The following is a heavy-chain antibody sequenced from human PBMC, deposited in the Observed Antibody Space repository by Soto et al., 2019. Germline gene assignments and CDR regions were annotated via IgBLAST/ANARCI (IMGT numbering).Heavy chain of an antibody. J-gene: IGHJ4*02. Sequence: EVQLVESGGGLVKPGGSLRLSCAASGFTFSSYSMNWVRQAPGKGLEWVSIITITGFIDYADSVKGRFTISRVNAKSSLYLQMNSLRAEDTAVYYCARDSREYNAYDYNWGQGTLVTVSS. CDR2: IITITGFI. CDR3: ARDSREYNAYDYN. V-gene: IGHV3-21*02. CDR1: GFTFSSYS. D-gene: IGHD5-12*01.